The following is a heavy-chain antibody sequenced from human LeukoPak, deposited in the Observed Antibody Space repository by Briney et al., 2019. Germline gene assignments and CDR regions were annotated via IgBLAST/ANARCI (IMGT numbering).Heavy chain of an antibody. Sequence: SETLSLTCAVSGGSTSSYYWSWIRQPPGKGLEWIGYIYYSGSTNYNPSLKSRVTISVDTSKNQFSLKLSSVTAADTAVYYCARGRIVYYYMDVWGKGTTVTISS. CDR1: GGSTSSYY. J-gene: IGHJ6*03. CDR2: IYYSGST. V-gene: IGHV4-59*01. D-gene: IGHD2/OR15-2a*01. CDR3: ARGRIVYYYMDV.